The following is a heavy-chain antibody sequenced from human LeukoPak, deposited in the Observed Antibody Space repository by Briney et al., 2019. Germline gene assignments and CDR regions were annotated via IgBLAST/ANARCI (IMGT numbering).Heavy chain of an antibody. J-gene: IGHJ5*02. CDR2: INHSGST. CDR3: ARLVFDYGSGTSAWFDP. Sequence: SETLSLTCAVYGGSFSGYYWSWIRQPPGKGLEWIGEINHSGSTNYNPSLKSRVAISVDTSKNQFSLKLSSVTAADTAVYYCARLVFDYGSGTSAWFDPWGQGTLVTVSS. D-gene: IGHD3-10*01. V-gene: IGHV4-34*01. CDR1: GGSFSGYY.